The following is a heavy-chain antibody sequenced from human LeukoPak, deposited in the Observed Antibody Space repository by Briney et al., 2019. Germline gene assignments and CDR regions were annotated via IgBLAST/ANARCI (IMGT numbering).Heavy chain of an antibody. CDR3: AKAESYDCSSTSCYFDY. Sequence: GGSLRLSCATSGFTFSSYAMHWVRQAPGKGLEWVSGISWNSGSIGYADSVKGRFTISRDNAKNSLYLQMNSLRAEDMALYYCAKAESYDCSSTSCYFDYWGQGTLVTVSS. J-gene: IGHJ4*02. CDR1: GFTFSSYA. V-gene: IGHV3-9*03. CDR2: ISWNSGSI. D-gene: IGHD2-2*01.